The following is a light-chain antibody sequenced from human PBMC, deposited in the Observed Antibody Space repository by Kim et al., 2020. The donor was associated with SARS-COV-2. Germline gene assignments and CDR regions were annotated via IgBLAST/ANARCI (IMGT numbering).Light chain of an antibody. CDR3: QTWDSSTRDVV. CDR2: EDT. CDR1: KLGETY. Sequence: SPGQTASITCSGDKLGETYASWFQQKPGQSPVLVIYEDTKRPSGIPERFSGSNSGNTATLTISGTQAMDEADYYCQTWDSSTRDVVFGGGTQLTVL. V-gene: IGLV3-1*01. J-gene: IGLJ2*01.